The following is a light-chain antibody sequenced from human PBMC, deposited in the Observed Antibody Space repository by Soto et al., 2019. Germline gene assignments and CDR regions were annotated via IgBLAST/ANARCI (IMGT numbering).Light chain of an antibody. CDR3: QSHDSSLSAYV. CDR2: GNS. CDR1: SSNIGAGYD. Sequence: SVLTQPPSVSGAPGQRVTISCTGSSSNIGAGYDVHWYQQLPGAGPKLLISGNSNRPSGVPGRFSGSRSGTSASLAITGLQAEDEADYYCQSHDSSLSAYVFGTGTKVTVL. J-gene: IGLJ1*01. V-gene: IGLV1-40*01.